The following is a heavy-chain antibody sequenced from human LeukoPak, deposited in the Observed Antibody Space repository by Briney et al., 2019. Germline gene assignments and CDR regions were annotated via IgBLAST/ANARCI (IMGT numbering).Heavy chain of an antibody. CDR1: GYTFGSYW. CDR2: IYPDGSNT. J-gene: IGHJ4*02. CDR3: AREAIHSGERYFDY. D-gene: IGHD1-1*01. Sequence: PGGSLRLSCAASGYTFGSYWMHWVRQAPGKGLMWVSRIYPDGSNTTYADSVMGRFTFSRDNTKNTLYLQMNTLRAEDTAVYYCAREAIHSGERYFDYWGQGTLVTVSS. V-gene: IGHV3-74*01.